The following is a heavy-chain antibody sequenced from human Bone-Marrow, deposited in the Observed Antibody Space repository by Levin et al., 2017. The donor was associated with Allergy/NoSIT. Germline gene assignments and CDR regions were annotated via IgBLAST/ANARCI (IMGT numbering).Heavy chain of an antibody. D-gene: IGHD3-10*01. V-gene: IGHV3-33*01. Sequence: GGSLRLSCAASGFTFSDFGMHWVRQAPGRGLEWVAVIWYDGSNKFYADSVKGRFTISRDNSKNTLYLQMNSLRAEDTAVYYCTRDRGEWRQFCFDCWGQGILVTVSS. J-gene: IGHJ4*02. CDR2: IWYDGSNK. CDR3: TRDRGEWRQFCFDC. CDR1: GFTFSDFG.